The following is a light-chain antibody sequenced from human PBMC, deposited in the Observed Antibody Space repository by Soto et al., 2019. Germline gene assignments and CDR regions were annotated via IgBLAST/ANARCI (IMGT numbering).Light chain of an antibody. CDR3: GTWDSTLSVGV. J-gene: IGLJ2*01. CDR1: RSNIGNND. V-gene: IGLV1-51*01. Sequence: QAVVTQPPSVSAAPGQKVTISCSGSRSNIGNNDVSWYQHLPGAAPKLLIYDNNRRHSGIPDRFSGSKSGTSATLGITGLQTGDEADYYCGTWDSTLSVGVFGGGTKLTVL. CDR2: DNN.